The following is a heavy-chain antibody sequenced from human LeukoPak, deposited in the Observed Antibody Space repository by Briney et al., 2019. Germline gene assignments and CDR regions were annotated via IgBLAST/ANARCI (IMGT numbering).Heavy chain of an antibody. CDR2: IYYSGST. CDR3: ATDYYGSVNY. CDR1: DGSINSDTYY. J-gene: IGHJ4*02. V-gene: IGHV4-30-4*01. Sequence: PSETLSLTCSVSDGSINSDTYYWSWIRQPPGKGLEWIGYIYYSGSTYYNPSLKSRVTISVDTSKNQFSLKLSSVTAADTAVYYCATDYYGSVNYWGQGTLVTVSS. D-gene: IGHD3-10*01.